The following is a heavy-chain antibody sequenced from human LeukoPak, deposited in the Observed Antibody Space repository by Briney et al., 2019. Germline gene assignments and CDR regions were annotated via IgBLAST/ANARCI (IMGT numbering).Heavy chain of an antibody. CDR2: ISYDGSNK. D-gene: IGHD3-10*01. V-gene: IGHV3-30*04. J-gene: IGHJ6*03. CDR1: GFTFSSYA. CDR3: ARGLPAITMVRGVMGYMDV. Sequence: GGSLRLSCAASGFTFSSYAMHWVRQAPGKGLEWVAVISYDGSNKYYADSVKGRFTISRDNSKNTLYLQMNSLRAEDTAVYYCARGLPAITMVRGVMGYMDVWGKGTTVTVSS.